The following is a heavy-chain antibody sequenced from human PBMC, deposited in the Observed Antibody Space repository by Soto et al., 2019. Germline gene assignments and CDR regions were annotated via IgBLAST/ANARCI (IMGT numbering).Heavy chain of an antibody. J-gene: IGHJ3*02. V-gene: IGHV1-2*02. CDR1: GYPVTAYY. CDR2: INPATGAA. CDR3: ARGGGVGVAGSAAFDM. D-gene: IGHD3-3*01. Sequence: QLHLVQSGAVVKKPGASVTVSCSASGYPVTAYYMHWVRQAPGRGLERMGGINPATGAAKYTPTFHGRVTRTRDTSTSTVFMELSGLTSEDTAVFYCARGGGVGVAGSAAFDMWGQGTLVTVSS.